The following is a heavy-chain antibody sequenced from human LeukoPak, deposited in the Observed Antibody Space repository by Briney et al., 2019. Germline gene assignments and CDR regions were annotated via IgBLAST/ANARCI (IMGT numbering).Heavy chain of an antibody. V-gene: IGHV1-69*04. CDR2: IIPILGIA. J-gene: IGHJ4*02. CDR1: GGTFSSYA. Sequence: SVKVSCKAAGGTFSSYAINWVRQAPGQGLEWMGRIIPILGIANYAQKIQGRVTITADKSTSTAYMELSSLRSEDTAVYYCARDPGVTYDYDSSGYPLDYWGQGTLVTVSS. D-gene: IGHD3-22*01. CDR3: ARDPGVTYDYDSSGYPLDY.